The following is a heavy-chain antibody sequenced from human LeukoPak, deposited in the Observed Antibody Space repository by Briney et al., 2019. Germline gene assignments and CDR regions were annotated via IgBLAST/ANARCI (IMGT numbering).Heavy chain of an antibody. J-gene: IGHJ4*02. CDR2: IYPNSGAT. CDR1: GYTFTAYY. V-gene: IGHV1-2*02. Sequence: ASVTVSCKTSGYTFTAYYMYWLRQAPGQGLECMGWIYPNSGATGYAQNFQGRVTMTRDTSVSTIYMELSRLRSDDTAVYYCARDGVSTTPDFDYWGQGTRVTVSS. CDR3: ARDGVSTTPDFDY. D-gene: IGHD2-8*01.